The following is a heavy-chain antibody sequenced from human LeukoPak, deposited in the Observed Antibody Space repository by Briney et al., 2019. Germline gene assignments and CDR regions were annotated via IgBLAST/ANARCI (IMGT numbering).Heavy chain of an antibody. D-gene: IGHD5-24*01. Sequence: GGSLRLSCAASGFTFSSYWMHWVRQAPGKGLVWVSRINSDGSSTSYADSVKGRFTISRDNAKNTLYLQMNSLRAEDTAVYYCARVQFRWAGFDYWGQGTLVTVSS. CDR3: ARVQFRWAGFDY. J-gene: IGHJ4*02. V-gene: IGHV3-74*01. CDR2: INSDGSST. CDR1: GFTFSSYW.